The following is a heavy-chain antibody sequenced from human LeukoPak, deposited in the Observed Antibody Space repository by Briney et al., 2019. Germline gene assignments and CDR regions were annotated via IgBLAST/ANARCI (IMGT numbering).Heavy chain of an antibody. J-gene: IGHJ4*02. CDR2: LTPSGTST. V-gene: IGHV3-48*03. D-gene: IGHD1-26*01. CDR3: VVHSATSCY. Sequence: PGGPLRLSCATSGFTFSSYEMNWVRQAPGKRLEWSSYLTPSGTSTYYADSVKGRFTISRDNGKTALSLQMNSLRAEDTAVYYCVVHSATSCYWGQGTLVSVSS. CDR1: GFTFSSYE.